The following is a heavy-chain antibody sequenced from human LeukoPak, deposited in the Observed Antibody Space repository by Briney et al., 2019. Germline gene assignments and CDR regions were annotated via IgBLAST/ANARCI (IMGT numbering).Heavy chain of an antibody. Sequence: PSETLSLTCSVSGGSISSYYWSWIRQSPGKGLEWIGYIYYSGSTTYNPSLKSRVTISVDTSKMHFSLKLSSVTAADTAVYYCARGRGGYLDYWGQGTLVTVSS. CDR1: GGSISSYY. J-gene: IGHJ4*02. CDR3: ARGRGGYLDY. CDR2: IYYSGST. V-gene: IGHV4-59*01. D-gene: IGHD2-15*01.